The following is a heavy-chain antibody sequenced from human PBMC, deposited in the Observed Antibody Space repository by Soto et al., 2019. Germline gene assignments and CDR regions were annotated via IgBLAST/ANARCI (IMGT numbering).Heavy chain of an antibody. D-gene: IGHD1-1*01. CDR3: ARAPNWNDGAFDI. J-gene: IGHJ3*02. CDR2: INHSGST. V-gene: IGHV4-34*01. CDR1: GGSFSGYY. Sequence: PSETLSLTCAVYGGSFSGYYWSWIRQPPGKGLEWIGEINHSGSTNYNPSLKSRVTISVDTSKNQFSLKLSSVTAADTAVYHCARAPNWNDGAFDIWGQGAMVTVSS.